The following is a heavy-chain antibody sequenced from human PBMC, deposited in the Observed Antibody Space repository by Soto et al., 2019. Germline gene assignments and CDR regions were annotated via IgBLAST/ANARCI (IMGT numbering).Heavy chain of an antibody. D-gene: IGHD3-10*01. V-gene: IGHV5-10-1*01. CDR1: GYSFTSYW. Sequence: PGESLKISCKGSGYSFTSYWKSWVRQMPGKGLEWMGRIDPSGSYTNYSPYFQGHVTISADKSISTAYLQWSSLKASDTAMYYCASSVGSGSYYRPPNYYYYGMDVWGQGTTVTVSS. J-gene: IGHJ6*02. CDR3: ASSVGSGSYYRPPNYYYYGMDV. CDR2: IDPSGSYT.